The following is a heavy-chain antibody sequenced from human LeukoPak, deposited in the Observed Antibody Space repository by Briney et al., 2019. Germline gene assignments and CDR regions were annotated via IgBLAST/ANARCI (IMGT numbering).Heavy chain of an antibody. Sequence: SQTLSLTYAISGDFVSSNSAAWNWIRQSPSRGLEWLGRTYCRSKWYIDYAVSVKSRVTINPDTSKNQFSLQLNSMTPEDTAVYYCARGETGAFDIWGQGAMVTVSS. CDR3: ARGETGAFDI. J-gene: IGHJ3*02. CDR2: TYCRSKWYI. CDR1: GDFVSSNSAA. V-gene: IGHV6-1*01.